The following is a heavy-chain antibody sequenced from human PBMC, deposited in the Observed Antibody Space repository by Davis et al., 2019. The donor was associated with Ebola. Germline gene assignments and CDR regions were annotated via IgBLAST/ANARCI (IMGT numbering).Heavy chain of an antibody. CDR3: ARGGSGGYGMDV. CDR2: INHAGST. J-gene: IGHJ6*02. V-gene: IGHV4-34*01. CDR1: GGSFSAYY. Sequence: SETLSLTCAVFGGSFSAYYWSWIRQPPGKGLEWIGEINHAGSTQYNPSLRSRVTISVDTSKNQFSLNVRSVTAADTAVYYCARGGSGGYGMDVWGQGTTVTVSS. D-gene: IGHD3-10*01.